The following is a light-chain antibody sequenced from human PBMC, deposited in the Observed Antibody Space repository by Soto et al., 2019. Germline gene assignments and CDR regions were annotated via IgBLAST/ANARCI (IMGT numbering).Light chain of an antibody. V-gene: IGLV2-14*01. Sequence: QSVLTQPASVSGSPGQSITISCTGTSSDVGGYNYVSWYQQHPGKAPKLMIYEVSNRPSGVSNRFSGSKSGNTASLTISGLQAEDEADYYCCTDTGRDFYILGGGTKLTVL. CDR2: EVS. CDR3: CTDTGRDFYI. CDR1: SSDVGGYNY. J-gene: IGLJ2*01.